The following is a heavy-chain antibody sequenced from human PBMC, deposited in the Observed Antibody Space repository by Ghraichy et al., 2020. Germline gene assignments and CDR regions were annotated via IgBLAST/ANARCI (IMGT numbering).Heavy chain of an antibody. V-gene: IGHV4-39*01. D-gene: IGHD6-19*01. J-gene: IGHJ6*03. CDR2: IYYSGST. CDR1: GGSISSSSYY. CDR3: ARRGKSSGWYGNYYYYYMDV. Sequence: SETLSLTCTVSGGSISSSSYYWGWIRQPPGKGLEWIGSIYYSGSTYYNPSLKSRVTISVDTSKNQFSLKLSSVTAADTAVYYCARRGKSSGWYGNYYYYYMDVWGKGTTVTVSS.